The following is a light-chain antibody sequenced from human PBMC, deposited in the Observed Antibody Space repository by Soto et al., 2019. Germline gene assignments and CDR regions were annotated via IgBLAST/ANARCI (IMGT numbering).Light chain of an antibody. CDR3: CSYSTSNTHNYV. Sequence: QSVLTQPASVSGSPGQSITISCTGTSSDVCGYNYVSWYQQHPGKAPKLMIYEVSNRPSGVSNRFSGSKSGNTASLTISGLHVEDEGDYYCCSYSTSNTHNYVFGTGTKVNVL. V-gene: IGLV2-14*01. CDR1: SSDVCGYNY. J-gene: IGLJ1*01. CDR2: EVS.